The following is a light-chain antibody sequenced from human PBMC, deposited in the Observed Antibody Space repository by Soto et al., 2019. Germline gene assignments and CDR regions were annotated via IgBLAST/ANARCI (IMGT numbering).Light chain of an antibody. Sequence: DIQMTQSPSSLSASVGDRVTITCRASQDIRNYLNWYQQKPGKAPKLLIYDASNLETGVPSRFSGSRSGTDFTITISSLQPEDIATYYCQQYDNLPRSFGLGTKVEIK. CDR1: QDIRNY. J-gene: IGKJ1*01. CDR2: DAS. V-gene: IGKV1-33*01. CDR3: QQYDNLPRS.